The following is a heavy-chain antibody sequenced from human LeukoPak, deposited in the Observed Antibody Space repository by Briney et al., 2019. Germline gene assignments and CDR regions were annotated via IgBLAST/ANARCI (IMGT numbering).Heavy chain of an antibody. CDR3: ARDRTYYYDSSGFGSYYYYGMDV. V-gene: IGHV4-31*03. D-gene: IGHD3-22*01. Sequence: PSQTLSLTCTVSGASLSSGGYYWNWIRQHPGKDLEWIGYIFYNGRSYYNPSLKSRVTISVDTSKNQFSLKLSSVTAADTAVYYCARDRTYYYDSSGFGSYYYYGMDVWGQGTTVTVSS. CDR2: IFYNGRS. CDR1: GASLSSGGYY. J-gene: IGHJ6*02.